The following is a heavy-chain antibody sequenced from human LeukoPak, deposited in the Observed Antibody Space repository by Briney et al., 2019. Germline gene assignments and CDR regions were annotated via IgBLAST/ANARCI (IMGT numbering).Heavy chain of an antibody. J-gene: IGHJ4*02. V-gene: IGHV4-38-2*02. CDR2: IYYSGST. Sequence: SETLSLTCTVSGYSISSGYYWGWIRQPPGKGLEWIGSIYYSGSTNYNPSLKSRVTISVDTSKNQFSLKLSSVTAADTAVYYCARATGRYDFWSGYSPRYFDYWGQGTLVTVSS. D-gene: IGHD3-3*01. CDR1: GYSISSGYY. CDR3: ARATGRYDFWSGYSPRYFDY.